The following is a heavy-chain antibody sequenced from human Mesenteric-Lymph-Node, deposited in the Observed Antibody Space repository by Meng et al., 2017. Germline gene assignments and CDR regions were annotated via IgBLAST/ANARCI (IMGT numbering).Heavy chain of an antibody. D-gene: IGHD3-3*01. CDR3: ARDRIDFWSGSPNTTYYYYYGMDV. CDR1: GYTFTSYY. V-gene: IGHV1-46*01. Sequence: ASVKVSCKASGYTFTSYYMHWVRQAPGQGLEGMGIINPSGGSTSYAQKFQGRVTMTRDTSTSTVYMELSSLRSEDTAVYYCARDRIDFWSGSPNTTYYYYYGMDVWGQGTMVTVSS. J-gene: IGHJ6*02. CDR2: INPSGGST.